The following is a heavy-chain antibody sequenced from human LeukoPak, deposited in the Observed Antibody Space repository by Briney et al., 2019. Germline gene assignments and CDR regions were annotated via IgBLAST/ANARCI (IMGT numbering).Heavy chain of an antibody. Sequence: SETLSLTCTVSGGSISSHYWSWIRQPPGKGLEWIGYIYYSGSTNYNPSLKSQVTISVDTSKNQFSLKLSSVTAEDTAVYYCARDHHQTSYYYGSGSYYPGYYMDVWGQGTLVTVSS. CDR3: ARDHHQTSYYYGSGSYYPGYYMDV. D-gene: IGHD3-10*01. CDR2: IYYSGST. J-gene: IGHJ4*02. CDR1: GGSISSHY. V-gene: IGHV4-59*11.